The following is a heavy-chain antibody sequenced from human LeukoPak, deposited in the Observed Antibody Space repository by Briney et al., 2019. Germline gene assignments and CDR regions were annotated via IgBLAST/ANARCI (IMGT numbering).Heavy chain of an antibody. D-gene: IGHD1-1*01. CDR1: GYTFTSYG. V-gene: IGHV1-18*01. CDR3: ARDGTTGTTYYYYYGMDV. J-gene: IGHJ6*02. Sequence: GASVKVSCKASGYTFTSYGISWVRQAPGQGLEWMGWISASNGNTNYAQKLQGRVTMTTDTSTSTAYMELRSLRSDDTAVYYCARDGTTGTTYYYYYGMDVWGQGTTVTVSS. CDR2: ISASNGNT.